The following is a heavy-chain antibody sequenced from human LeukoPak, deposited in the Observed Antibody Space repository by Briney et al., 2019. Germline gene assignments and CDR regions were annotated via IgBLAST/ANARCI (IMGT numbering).Heavy chain of an antibody. Sequence: PGGSLRLSCAASGFTFSSYAMSWIRQPPGKGLEWIGEINHSGSTNYNPSLKSRVTISVDTSKNQFSLKLSSVTAADTAVYYCARGGSAAGPPGRSWFDPWGQGTLVTVSP. CDR1: GFTFSSYA. CDR2: INHSGST. J-gene: IGHJ5*02. V-gene: IGHV4-34*01. CDR3: ARGGSAAGPPGRSWFDP. D-gene: IGHD6-13*01.